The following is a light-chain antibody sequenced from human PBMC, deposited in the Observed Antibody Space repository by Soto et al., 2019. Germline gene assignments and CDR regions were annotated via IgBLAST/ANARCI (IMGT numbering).Light chain of an antibody. Sequence: DIQMTQSPSSLSASVGDRVTITCRASQSISSYLNWYQQKPGKAPKLLIYAASSLQSVVPSRFSGSGSGTDFTLTISSLQPEDFATYYCQQSYSTPLFGGGTKVEIK. J-gene: IGKJ4*01. V-gene: IGKV1-39*01. CDR1: QSISSY. CDR2: AAS. CDR3: QQSYSTPL.